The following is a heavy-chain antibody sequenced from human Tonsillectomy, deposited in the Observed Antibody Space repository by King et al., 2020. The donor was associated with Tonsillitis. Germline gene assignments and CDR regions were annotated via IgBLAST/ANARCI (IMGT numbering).Heavy chain of an antibody. V-gene: IGHV1-18*04. CDR1: VYIFTSNI. D-gene: IGHD3-22*01. J-gene: IGHJ2*01. CDR3: ARNYSVSTGFYYRIFDL. CDR2: ISVYYVNT. Sequence: KASVYIFTSNIISWVRHAPEQGLEWMGWISVYYVNTSYAQKPQVRVTMTTDTSTSTAYMELRSLKSDDTAVSYCARNYSVSTGFYYRIFDL.